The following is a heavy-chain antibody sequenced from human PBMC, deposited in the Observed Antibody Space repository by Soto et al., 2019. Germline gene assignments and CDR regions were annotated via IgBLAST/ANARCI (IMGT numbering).Heavy chain of an antibody. Sequence: GGSLRLSCAASGFTVSSNYMSWVRQAPGKGLEWVSVIYSGGSTYYADSVKGRFTISRPNSKNTLYLQMNSLRAEDTAVYYCASSVITGTHDAFDIWGQGTMVTVSS. CDR1: GFTVSSNY. CDR3: ASSVITGTHDAFDI. J-gene: IGHJ3*02. D-gene: IGHD1-20*01. CDR2: IYSGGST. V-gene: IGHV3-66*01.